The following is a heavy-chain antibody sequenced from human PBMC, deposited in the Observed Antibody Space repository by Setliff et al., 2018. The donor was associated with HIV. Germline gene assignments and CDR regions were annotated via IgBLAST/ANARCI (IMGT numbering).Heavy chain of an antibody. CDR2: IKQDGSEK. J-gene: IGHJ5*02. V-gene: IGHV3-7*03. D-gene: IGHD6-19*01. CDR3: GLSGWYPRWFDP. CDR1: GFTFSSYW. Sequence: GGSLRLSCAASGFTFSSYWMSWVRQAPGKGLEWMANIKQDGSEKNYMDSVKGRFTISRDNAKNSLYLQMNSLRVEDTAVYYCGLSGWYPRWFDPWGQGTLVTVSS.